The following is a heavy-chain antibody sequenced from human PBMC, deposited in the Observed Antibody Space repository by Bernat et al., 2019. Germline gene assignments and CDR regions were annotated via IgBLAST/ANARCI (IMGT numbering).Heavy chain of an antibody. CDR3: ASVPLVCSDGTCDCYVDV. CDR2: IHYSGST. CDR1: RASMSDYY. V-gene: IGHV4-59*12. D-gene: IGHD2-15*01. J-gene: IGHJ6*03. Sequence: QVQLQESGPGLVKPSETLSLTCTVSRASMSDYYWSWIRQPPGKGLEWIAYIHYSGSTDYNPSLKSRVTISVDRPKLQFSLKLSPVIAADTAVYYCASVPLVCSDGTCDCYVDVWGKGTTVTVSS.